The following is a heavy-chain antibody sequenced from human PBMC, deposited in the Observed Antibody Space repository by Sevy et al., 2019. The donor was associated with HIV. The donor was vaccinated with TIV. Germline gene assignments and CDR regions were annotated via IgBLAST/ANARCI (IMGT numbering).Heavy chain of an antibody. D-gene: IGHD2-21*01. CDR1: GFPFNDHA. V-gene: IGHV3-9*01. CDR2: VRWNSRNI. CDR3: AKDINRGCDGINCYPYDYYFYGLDV. J-gene: IGHJ6*02. Sequence: SLRLSCAASGFPFNDHAMHWVRQVPGKDLEWVSGVRWNSRNIGYADSVKGRFTISRDNANHFLYLEMNSLRPEDTAFYYCAKDINRGCDGINCYPYDYYFYGLDVWGQGTTVTVSS.